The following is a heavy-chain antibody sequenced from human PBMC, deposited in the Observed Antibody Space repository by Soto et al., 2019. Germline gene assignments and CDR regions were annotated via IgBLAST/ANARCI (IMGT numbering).Heavy chain of an antibody. CDR2: ISGKNGNT. J-gene: IGHJ6*02. CDR1: GYTFISHG. D-gene: IGHD2-15*01. Sequence: QVQLVQSGVEVKKPGASVKVFCKASGYTFISHGISWVRQAPGQGLEWMGWISGKNGNTNYAQKLQGRVTLTTDTSTSTDYMELRSLRSDDTAVYYCARVSSSIVVVPDYGMDVWGQGTTVTVSS. CDR3: ARVSSSIVVVPDYGMDV. V-gene: IGHV1-18*04.